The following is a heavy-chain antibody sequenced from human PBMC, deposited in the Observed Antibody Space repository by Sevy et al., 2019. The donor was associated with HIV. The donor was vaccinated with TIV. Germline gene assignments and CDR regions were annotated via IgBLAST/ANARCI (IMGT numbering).Heavy chain of an antibody. CDR3: ARSKVGVGDAFDI. D-gene: IGHD3-16*01. CDR2: LNYDGSYT. J-gene: IGHJ3*02. Sequence: LSHTCAASGFTFSSHWMQWVRQAPGKGLVWVSRLNYDGSYTNYADSVKGRFTISRDNAKSTLYLQMNSLRAEDTALYYCARSKVGVGDAFDIWGQGTMVTVSS. V-gene: IGHV3-74*01. CDR1: GFTFSSHW.